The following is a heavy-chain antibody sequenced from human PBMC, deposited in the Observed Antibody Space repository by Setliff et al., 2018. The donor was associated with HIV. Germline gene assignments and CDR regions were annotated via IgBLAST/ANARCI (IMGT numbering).Heavy chain of an antibody. CDR3: AKGSLPSGYSYGFFDY. J-gene: IGHJ4*02. Sequence: PGGSLRLSCAASGFTFSIYTMNWVRQAPGKGLEWVAVIWYDGSNKYYADSVKGRFTISRDNSKNTLYLQMNSLRAEDTAVYYCAKGSLPSGYSYGFFDYWGQGTLVTVSS. CDR2: IWYDGSNK. D-gene: IGHD5-18*01. V-gene: IGHV3-33*06. CDR1: GFTFSIYT.